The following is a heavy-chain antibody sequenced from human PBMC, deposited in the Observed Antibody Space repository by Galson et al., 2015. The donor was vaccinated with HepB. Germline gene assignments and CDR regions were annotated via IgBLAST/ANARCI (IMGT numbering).Heavy chain of an antibody. CDR2: ISGSGGST. D-gene: IGHD3-3*01. CDR3: AKEGPRITIFGVVIVLGGRGQY. J-gene: IGHJ4*02. Sequence: SLRLSCAASGFTFSSYAMSWVRQAPGKGLEWVSAISGSGGSTYYADSVKGRFTISRDNSKNTLYLQMNSLRAEDTAVYYCAKEGPRITIFGVVIVLGGRGQYWGQGTLVTVSS. CDR1: GFTFSSYA. V-gene: IGHV3-23*01.